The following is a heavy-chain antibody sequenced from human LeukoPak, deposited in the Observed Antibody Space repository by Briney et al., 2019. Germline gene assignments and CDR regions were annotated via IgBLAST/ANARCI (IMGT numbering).Heavy chain of an antibody. CDR3: ARGPTPHCDSSGYSDAFDI. V-gene: IGHV3-53*01. Sequence: PGRSLRLSCAASGFTVSSNYMSWVRQAPGKGLEWVSVIYSGGSTYYADSVKGRFTISRDNSKNTLYLQMNSLRAEDTAVYYCARGPTPHCDSSGYSDAFDIWGQGTMVTVSS. CDR2: IYSGGST. CDR1: GFTVSSNY. D-gene: IGHD3-22*01. J-gene: IGHJ3*02.